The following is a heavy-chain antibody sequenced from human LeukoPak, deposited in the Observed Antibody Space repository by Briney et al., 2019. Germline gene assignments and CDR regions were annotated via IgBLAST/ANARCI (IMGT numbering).Heavy chain of an antibody. CDR1: GFTFSTYA. J-gene: IGHJ4*02. CDR2: ITSSGYDT. V-gene: IGHV3-23*01. CDR3: ARSGTYDFWSGYPYYFDY. D-gene: IGHD3-3*01. Sequence: GGSLRLSCAASGFTFSTYAMSWVRQAPGKGLELVSSITSSGYDTYYRDSVKGRFTISRDNSENTLYLQMNSLRAEDTAVYYCARSGTYDFWSGYPYYFDYWGQGTLVTVSS.